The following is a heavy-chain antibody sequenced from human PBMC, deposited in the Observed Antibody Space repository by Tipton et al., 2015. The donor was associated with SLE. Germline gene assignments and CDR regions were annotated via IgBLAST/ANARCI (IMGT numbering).Heavy chain of an antibody. J-gene: IGHJ4*02. Sequence: SLRLSCAASGFTFSSYGMHWVRQAPGKGLEWVAVISYDGSNKNYADSVKGRFTISRDDSKNTLYLQMNSLRAEDTAVYYCAKLQPIDYGDYRDYWGQGTLIIVSS. CDR2: ISYDGSNK. V-gene: IGHV3-30*18. CDR3: AKLQPIDYGDYRDY. CDR1: GFTFSSYG. D-gene: IGHD4-17*01.